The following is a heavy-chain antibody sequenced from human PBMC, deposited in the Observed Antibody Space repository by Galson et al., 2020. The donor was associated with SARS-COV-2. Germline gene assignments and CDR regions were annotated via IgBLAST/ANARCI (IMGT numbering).Heavy chain of an antibody. CDR2: IKSKADGGTT. J-gene: IGHJ3*02. D-gene: IGHD1-1*01. CDR3: ATDTTLGTFDI. Sequence: GGSLRLSCAASGFTFSNAWMAWVRQAPGKGLEWVGRIKSKADGGTTDYAAPLKGRFTISRDDSKNMLYLQMNSLKTEDTAVFFCATDTTLGTFDIWGQGTMVTVS. CDR1: GFTFSNAW. V-gene: IGHV3-15*01.